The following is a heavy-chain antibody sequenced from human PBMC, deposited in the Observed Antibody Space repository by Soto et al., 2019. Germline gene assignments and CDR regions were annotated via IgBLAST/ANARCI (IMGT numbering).Heavy chain of an antibody. Sequence: GGSLRLSCAASGFTFDDYAMHWVRQAPGKGLEWVSGISWNSGRIGYADSVKGRFTISRDNSKNSLYLQMNSLRAEDTAFYYCAKDRFCTSSSCHNWFDPWGQGTLVTVSS. V-gene: IGHV3-9*01. D-gene: IGHD2-2*01. CDR3: AKDRFCTSSSCHNWFDP. CDR2: ISWNSGRI. CDR1: GFTFDDYA. J-gene: IGHJ5*02.